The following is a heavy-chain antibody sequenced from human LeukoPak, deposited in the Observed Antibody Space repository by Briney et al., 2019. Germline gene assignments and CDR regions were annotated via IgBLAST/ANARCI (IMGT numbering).Heavy chain of an antibody. J-gene: IGHJ4*02. CDR2: IIPIFGTA. CDR1: GGTFSSYA. CDR3: ARSDDSSGYYFSNFDY. Sequence: ASVKVSCKASGGTFSSYAISWVRQAPGQGLEWMGGIIPIFGTANYAQKFRGRVTITADESTSTAYMELSSLRSEDTAVYYCARSDDSSGYYFSNFDYWGQGTLVTVSS. D-gene: IGHD3-22*01. V-gene: IGHV1-69*13.